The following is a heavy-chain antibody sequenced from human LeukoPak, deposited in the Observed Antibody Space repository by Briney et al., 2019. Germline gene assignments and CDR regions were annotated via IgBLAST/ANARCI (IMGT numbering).Heavy chain of an antibody. D-gene: IGHD3-10*01. CDR1: GFTFRSHG. Sequence: GGSLRLSCVASGFTFRSHGMNWVRQAPGKGLEWVSGISPNGVITYYADSVKGRFTISRDNSKNTLYLQMNSLRAEDTAVYYCARGPLGGYYYYMDVWGKGTTVTISS. J-gene: IGHJ6*03. CDR2: ISPNGVIT. V-gene: IGHV3-23*01. CDR3: ARGPLGGYYYYMDV.